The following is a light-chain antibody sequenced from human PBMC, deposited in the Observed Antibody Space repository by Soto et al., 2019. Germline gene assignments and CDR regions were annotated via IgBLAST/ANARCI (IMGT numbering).Light chain of an antibody. V-gene: IGLV1-44*01. CDR2: SNS. Sequence: QSVLTQPPSASGTPGQRVTISCSGSSSNIGSNAVNWYQQLPGTAHKLLIYSNSQRPSGVPDRVSGSKSGTSASLAIRGLQSEDEADYYCAAWDDSLNGHVVFGGGTKLTVL. CDR3: AAWDDSLNGHVV. CDR1: SSNIGSNA. J-gene: IGLJ2*01.